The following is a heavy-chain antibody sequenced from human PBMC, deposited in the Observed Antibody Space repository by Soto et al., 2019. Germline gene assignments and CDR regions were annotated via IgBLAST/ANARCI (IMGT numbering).Heavy chain of an antibody. J-gene: IGHJ6*02. Sequence: EVQLVESGGGLVQPGGSLRLSCAASGFTVSSNYMSWVRQAPGKGLEWVSVIYSGGSTYYADSVKGRFTISRHNSKNTRYLQMNSLRAEDTAVYYCARDAGPDSSGPCYYYYGMDLWGQGTTVTVSS. CDR3: ARDAGPDSSGPCYYYYGMDL. CDR2: IYSGGST. V-gene: IGHV3-53*04. D-gene: IGHD3-22*01. CDR1: GFTVSSNY.